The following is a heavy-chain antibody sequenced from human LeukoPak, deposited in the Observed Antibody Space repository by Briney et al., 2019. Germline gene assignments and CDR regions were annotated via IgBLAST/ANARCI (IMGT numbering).Heavy chain of an antibody. Sequence: PGGSLRLSCAASGFTFSSYSMNWVRQAPGKGLEWVSYISSSSTIYYADSVKGRFTISRDNAKKSLYLQMNSLRAEDTAVYYCARDGCSSTSCPGYWGQGTLVTVSS. CDR1: GFTFSSYS. CDR2: ISSSSTI. V-gene: IGHV3-48*01. J-gene: IGHJ4*02. D-gene: IGHD2-2*01. CDR3: ARDGCSSTSCPGY.